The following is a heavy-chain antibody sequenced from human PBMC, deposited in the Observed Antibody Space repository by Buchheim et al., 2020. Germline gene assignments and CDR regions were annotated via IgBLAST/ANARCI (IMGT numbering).Heavy chain of an antibody. CDR2: ISAYNGNT. V-gene: IGHV1-18*01. CDR3: ARDWSHYDILTGYYSSGYFDY. J-gene: IGHJ4*02. D-gene: IGHD3-9*01. Sequence: QVQLVQSGAEVKKPGASVKVSCKASGYTFTSYGISWVRQAPGQGLEWMGWISAYNGNTNYAQKLQGRVTMTTDTSTSTASMELRSLRSDDTAVYYCARDWSHYDILTGYYSSGYFDYWGQGTL. CDR1: GYTFTSYG.